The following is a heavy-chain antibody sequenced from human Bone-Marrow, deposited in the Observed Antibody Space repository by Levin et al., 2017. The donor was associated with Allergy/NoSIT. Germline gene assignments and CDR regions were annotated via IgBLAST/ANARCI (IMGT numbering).Heavy chain of an antibody. CDR1: GYSISSGYY. V-gene: IGHV4-38-2*01. CDR2: IYHSGST. J-gene: IGHJ4*02. Sequence: SETLSLTCAVSGYSISSGYYWGWIRQPPGKGLEWIGSIYHSGSTYYNPSLKSRVTISVDTSKNQFSLKLSSVTAADTAVYYCASVEMATRILDYWGQGTLVTVSS. D-gene: IGHD5-24*01. CDR3: ASVEMATRILDY.